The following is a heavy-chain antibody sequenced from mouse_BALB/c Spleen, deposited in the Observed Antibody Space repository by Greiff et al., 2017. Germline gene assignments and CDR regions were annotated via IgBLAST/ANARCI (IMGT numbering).Heavy chain of an antibody. Sequence: EVKLEESGGGLVKPGGSLKLSCAASGFTFSSYAMSWVRQTPEKRLEWVASISSGGSTYYPDSVKGRFTISRDNARNILYLQMSSLRSEDTAMYYCARDDYGNSNYWGQGTSVTVSS. J-gene: IGHJ4*01. CDR1: GFTFSSYA. CDR3: ARDDYGNSNY. D-gene: IGHD2-1*01. CDR2: ISSGGST. V-gene: IGHV5-6-5*01.